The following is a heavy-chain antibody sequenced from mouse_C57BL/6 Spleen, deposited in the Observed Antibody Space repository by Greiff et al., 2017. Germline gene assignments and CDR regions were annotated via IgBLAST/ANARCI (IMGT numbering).Heavy chain of an antibody. J-gene: IGHJ3*01. D-gene: IGHD1-1*01. V-gene: IGHV1-55*01. CDR2: IYPGSGST. CDR1: GYTFTSYW. Sequence: QVQLQQPGAELVKPGASVKMSCKASGYTFTSYWITWVKQRPGQGLEWIGDIYPGSGSTNYNEKFKSKATLTVDTSSSTAYMQLSSLTSEDSAVYYCAKDLYGSSVFAYWGQGTLVTVSA. CDR3: AKDLYGSSVFAY.